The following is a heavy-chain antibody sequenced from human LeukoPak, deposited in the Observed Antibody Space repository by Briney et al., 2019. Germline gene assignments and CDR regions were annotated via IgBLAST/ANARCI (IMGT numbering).Heavy chain of an antibody. J-gene: IGHJ4*01. CDR1: GYSLTELS. CDR3: AGVVNWKYVYDY. Sequence: ASVKVSCKVSGYSLTELSMHWVRQAPGQGLEWMGWINPNSGGTNYAQKFQGRVTMTRDTSISTAYIELSRLRSDDTGVYCCAGVVNWKYVYDYWGQGTLVTVSS. D-gene: IGHD1-7*01. CDR2: INPNSGGT. V-gene: IGHV1-2*02.